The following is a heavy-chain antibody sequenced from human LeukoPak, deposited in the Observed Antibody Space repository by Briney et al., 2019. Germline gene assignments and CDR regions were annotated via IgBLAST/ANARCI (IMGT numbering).Heavy chain of an antibody. V-gene: IGHV1-2*02. CDR2: INPNSGGT. J-gene: IGHJ6*02. Sequence: GASVKVSCKASGYTFTGYYMHWVRQAPGQGLEWMGWINPNSGGTNYAQKFQGRVTMTRDTSISTAYMELRRLRSDDTAVYYCARGHCSGGSCYSYYYYGMDVWGQGTTVTVSS. CDR3: ARGHCSGGSCYSYYYYGMDV. D-gene: IGHD2-15*01. CDR1: GYTFTGYY.